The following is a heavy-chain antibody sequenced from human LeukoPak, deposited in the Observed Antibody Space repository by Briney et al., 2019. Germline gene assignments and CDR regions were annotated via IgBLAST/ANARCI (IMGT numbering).Heavy chain of an antibody. CDR2: ISSSSSTI. J-gene: IGHJ4*02. CDR1: GFTFSSYS. Sequence: PGGSLRLSCAASGFTFSSYSMNWVRQAPGKGLEWVSYISSSSSTIYYADSVKGRFTISRDNAKNSLYLQMNSLRAEDTAVYYCARDPDDYGDYEDYWGQGTLVTVSS. V-gene: IGHV3-48*04. D-gene: IGHD4-17*01. CDR3: ARDPDDYGDYEDY.